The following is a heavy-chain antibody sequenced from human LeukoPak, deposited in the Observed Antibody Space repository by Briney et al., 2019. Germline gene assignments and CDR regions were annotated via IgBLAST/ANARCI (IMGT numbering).Heavy chain of an antibody. Sequence: GESLKISCKGSGYRFTTYWIGWVRQMPGKGLEWMGIIYPGDSDTRYSPSFQGQVTISADKSISTAYLQWSSLKASDTAMYYCARTRVVVGPAAFSEGVDAFDIWGQGTMVTVSS. CDR3: ARTRVVVGPAAFSEGVDAFDI. J-gene: IGHJ3*02. CDR1: GYRFTTYW. CDR2: IYPGDSDT. V-gene: IGHV5-51*01. D-gene: IGHD2-2*01.